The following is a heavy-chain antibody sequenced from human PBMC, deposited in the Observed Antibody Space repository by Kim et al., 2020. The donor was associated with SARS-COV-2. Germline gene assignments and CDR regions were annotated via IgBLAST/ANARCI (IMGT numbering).Heavy chain of an antibody. CDR3: AREPHDFWSGYSSAYYFDY. D-gene: IGHD3-3*01. V-gene: IGHV3-21*06. Sequence: GRFTISRDNAKNSLYLQMNSLRAEDTAVYYCAREPHDFWSGYSSAYYFDYWGQGTLVTVSS. J-gene: IGHJ4*02.